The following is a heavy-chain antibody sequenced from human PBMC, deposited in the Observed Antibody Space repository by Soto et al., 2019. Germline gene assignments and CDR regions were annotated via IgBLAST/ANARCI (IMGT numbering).Heavy chain of an antibody. CDR2: IYYSGTT. V-gene: IGHV4-59*01. CDR1: GDYISSYY. D-gene: IGHD2-2*01. CDR3: ARTYCTSTNCYDLFDY. Sequence: QVQLQESGPGLVKPSETLSLTCTVSGDYISSYYWSWFRQPPGKGLEWIGYIYYSGTTNYNPSLKSRVTISVDTSKNQFSLKLSSVTAADTAVYYCARTYCTSTNCYDLFDYWGQGTLVTVSS. J-gene: IGHJ4*02.